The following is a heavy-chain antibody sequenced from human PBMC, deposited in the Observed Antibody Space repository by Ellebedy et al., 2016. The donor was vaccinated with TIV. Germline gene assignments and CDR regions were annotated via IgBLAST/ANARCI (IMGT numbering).Heavy chain of an antibody. J-gene: IGHJ4*02. V-gene: IGHV3-7*01. Sequence: GESLKISCAASGFSFSSFWMSWVRQAPGKGQEWLGIINPDGGEEIYVDSVKGRFTISRDNARNSLFLHLNSLRVEDTALYYCARDLRANWLVRKTLDHWGPGTLVTVSS. CDR1: GFSFSSFW. D-gene: IGHD6-19*01. CDR3: ARDLRANWLVRKTLDH. CDR2: INPDGGEE.